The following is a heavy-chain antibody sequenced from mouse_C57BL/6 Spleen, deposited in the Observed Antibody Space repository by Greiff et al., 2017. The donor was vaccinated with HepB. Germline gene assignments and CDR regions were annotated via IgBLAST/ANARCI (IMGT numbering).Heavy chain of an antibody. Sequence: VQLKESGSELVRPGASVKLSCTASGFNIKDYYMHWVKQRPEQGLEWIGRIDPEDGDTEYAPKFQGKATMTADTSSNTAYLQLSSLTSEDTAVYYCTLYYGSSLYYFDYWGQGTTLTVSS. J-gene: IGHJ2*01. CDR2: IDPEDGDT. D-gene: IGHD1-1*01. CDR3: TLYYGSSLYYFDY. CDR1: GFNIKDYY. V-gene: IGHV14-1*01.